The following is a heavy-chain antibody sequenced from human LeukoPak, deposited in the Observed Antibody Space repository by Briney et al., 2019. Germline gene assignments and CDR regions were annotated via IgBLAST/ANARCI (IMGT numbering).Heavy chain of an antibody. CDR1: GYTFTGYY. CDR3: VRGSGYIIPLDAVDI. Sequence: ASVKVSCKASGYTFTGYYMHWVRQAPGQGLEWMVWINPNIGGTKYAQKFRRRVTMTRDTSISTAYMKLSRLRSDDTAVYYCVRGSGYIIPLDAVDIWGQGTMVTVSS. CDR2: INPNIGGT. D-gene: IGHD3-22*01. J-gene: IGHJ3*02. V-gene: IGHV1-2*02.